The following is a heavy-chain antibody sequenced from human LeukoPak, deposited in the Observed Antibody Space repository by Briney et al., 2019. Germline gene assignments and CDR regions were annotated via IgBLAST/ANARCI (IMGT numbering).Heavy chain of an antibody. CDR2: ISGSGGST. CDR3: AKAVDYYGSGTYDY. CDR1: GFTFSSYA. D-gene: IGHD3-10*01. J-gene: IGHJ4*02. Sequence: GGSLRLSCAASGFTFSSYAMSWVRQAPGKGLEWVSAISGSGGSTYYADAVKGRVTISRDNSKNTLYLQMNSLRAEDTAVYYCAKAVDYYGSGTYDYWGQGTLVTVSS. V-gene: IGHV3-23*01.